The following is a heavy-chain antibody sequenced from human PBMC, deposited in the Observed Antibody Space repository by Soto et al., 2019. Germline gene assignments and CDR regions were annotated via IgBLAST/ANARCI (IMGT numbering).Heavy chain of an antibody. CDR3: ARDRDHTYDY. CDR2: IIPIFGTT. J-gene: IGHJ4*02. Sequence: SVKVSCKASGGTFSCFAISWVRQAPGQGLEWMGGIIPIFGTTNYAQKFQGRVTITADESTSTAYMEVTTLRSEDTAVYYCARDRDHTYDYWGQGTLVTVSS. CDR1: GGTFSCFA. V-gene: IGHV1-69*13.